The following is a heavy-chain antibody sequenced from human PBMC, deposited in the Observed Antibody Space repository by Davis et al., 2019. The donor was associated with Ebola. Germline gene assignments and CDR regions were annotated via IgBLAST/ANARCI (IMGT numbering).Heavy chain of an antibody. CDR3: ATSESFFDYAAYFHY. CDR1: GFTFGKSA. D-gene: IGHD3-16*01. CDR2: ISSDGSYI. J-gene: IGHJ4*02. Sequence: GESLKISCAASGFTFGKSAMDWVRQAPGKGLEWVSSISSDGSYIFYADSAKGRFTISRDNAKNSLYLQMNSLKAEDTAVYFCATSESFFDYAAYFHYWGQGTLLTVSS. V-gene: IGHV3-21*06.